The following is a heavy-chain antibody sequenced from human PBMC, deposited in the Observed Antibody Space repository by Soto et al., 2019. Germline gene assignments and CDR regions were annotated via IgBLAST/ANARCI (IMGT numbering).Heavy chain of an antibody. J-gene: IGHJ6*02. CDR3: TTAPNYYDSSGYYYYYYGMDV. V-gene: IGHV3-15*07. CDR2: IKSKTDGGTT. Sequence: SLRLSCAASGFTFSNAWMNWVRQAPGKGLEWVGRIKSKTDGGTTDYAAPVKGRFTISRDDSKNTLYLQMNSLKTEDTAVYYCTTAPNYYDSSGYYYYYYGMDVWGQGATVTVSS. CDR1: GFTFSNAW. D-gene: IGHD3-22*01.